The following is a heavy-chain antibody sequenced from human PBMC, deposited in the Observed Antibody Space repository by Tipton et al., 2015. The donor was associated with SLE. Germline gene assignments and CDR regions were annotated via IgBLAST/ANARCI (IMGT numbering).Heavy chain of an antibody. Sequence: TLSLTCSVSGGSVSSGFYYWSWIRQPAGKGLEWIGRINTSGTTNYNPSLKSRVTISVDTSKNQFSLKLNSVTAADTAVYYCAREGSTIAPGAFDIWGQGTMVTVSS. J-gene: IGHJ3*02. CDR3: AREGSTIAPGAFDI. D-gene: IGHD2-2*01. CDR2: INTSGTT. V-gene: IGHV4-61*02. CDR1: GGSVSSGFYY.